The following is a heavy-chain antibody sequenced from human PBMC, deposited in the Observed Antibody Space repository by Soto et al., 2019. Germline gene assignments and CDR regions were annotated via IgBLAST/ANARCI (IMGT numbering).Heavy chain of an antibody. CDR1: GFTFSSYS. CDR3: ARDHNGDSHYYYYYGMDV. V-gene: IGHV3-21*04. J-gene: IGHJ6*02. D-gene: IGHD4-17*01. CDR2: ISSSGSTI. Sequence: EVQLVESGGGLVKPGGSLRLSCAASGFTFSSYSMNWVRQAPGKGLEWVSSISSSGSTIYYADSVKGRFTISRDNAKNSLYLQMNSLRAEDTAVYYCARDHNGDSHYYYYYGMDVWGQGTTVTVSS.